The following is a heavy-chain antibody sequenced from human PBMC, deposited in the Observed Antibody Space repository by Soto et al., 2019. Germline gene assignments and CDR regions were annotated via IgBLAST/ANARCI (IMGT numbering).Heavy chain of an antibody. CDR1: GGSISNGGYY. CDR2: IYFSGST. CDR3: ARDSHSQQPNHRWGGGYMYV. D-gene: IGHD6-13*01. J-gene: IGHJ6*03. Sequence: QLQLEESGPGLVKPSQTLSLTCAVSGGSISNGGYYWSWIRQHPGKGLEWIRSIYFSGSTYYNPSLKSRVTISVATPKNQFSLKLSSVTAADTAVYYCARDSHSQQPNHRWGGGYMYVWGKGTTVTVSS. V-gene: IGHV4-31*11.